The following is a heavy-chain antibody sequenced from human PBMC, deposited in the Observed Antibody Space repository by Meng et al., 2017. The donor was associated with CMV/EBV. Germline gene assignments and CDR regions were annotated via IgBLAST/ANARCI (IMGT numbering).Heavy chain of an antibody. CDR3: ARDCNSTTGGMDV. V-gene: IGHV3-7*01. CDR2: IKQDGSEK. J-gene: IGHJ6*02. D-gene: IGHD2/OR15-2a*01. Sequence: GESLKISCAASGFTFSSYWMSWVRQAPGKGLEWVANIKQDGSEKYYVDSVKGRFTISRDNAKNSLYLQMNSLRAEDTAVYYCARDCNSTTGGMDVWGQGTTVTVSS. CDR1: GFTFSSYW.